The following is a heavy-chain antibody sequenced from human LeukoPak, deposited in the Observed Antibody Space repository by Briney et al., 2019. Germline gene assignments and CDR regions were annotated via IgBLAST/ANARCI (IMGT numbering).Heavy chain of an antibody. CDR2: ISGPGTST. CDR3: AKVGYGHDAFDI. CDR1: GFTFSSYA. D-gene: IGHD5-18*01. J-gene: IGHJ3*02. V-gene: IGHV3-23*01. Sequence: GGSLRLSCAASGFTFSSYAMSWVRQAPGKGLEWVSAISGPGTSTYYADSVKGRFTISRDNSKNTLYLQMNSLRAEDTAVYYCAKVGYGHDAFDIWGQGTMVTVSS.